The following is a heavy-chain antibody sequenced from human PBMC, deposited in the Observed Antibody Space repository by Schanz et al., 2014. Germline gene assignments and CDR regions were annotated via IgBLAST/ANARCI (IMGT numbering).Heavy chain of an antibody. CDR2: IWSDGSTK. Sequence: VQLLESGGGVVQPGRSLRLSCAAYGFTFSSYAMHWVRQAPGKGLEWVAVIWSDGSTKYYADSVKGRFTISRDNSKNTLYLQMNSLRADDTAVYFCARAHGNNWYGKGLDYWGQGTQVTVSS. V-gene: IGHV3-33*08. J-gene: IGHJ4*02. CDR1: GFTFSSYA. D-gene: IGHD1-1*01. CDR3: ARAHGNNWYGKGLDY.